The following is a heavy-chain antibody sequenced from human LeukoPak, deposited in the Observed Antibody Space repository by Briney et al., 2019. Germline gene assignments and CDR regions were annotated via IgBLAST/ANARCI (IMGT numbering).Heavy chain of an antibody. V-gene: IGHV3-7*01. CDR2: IQQDGSEK. CDR3: AREDSSGSGEDY. CDR1: GFPFSTFW. J-gene: IGHJ4*02. Sequence: GSLRLSCAASGFPFSTFWMSWVRQAPGKGLEWVANIQQDGSEKYYVDSVKGRFTISRDNAKNSLYLQMNSLRAEDTAVYYCAREDSSGSGEDYWGQGTLVTVSS. D-gene: IGHD3-22*01.